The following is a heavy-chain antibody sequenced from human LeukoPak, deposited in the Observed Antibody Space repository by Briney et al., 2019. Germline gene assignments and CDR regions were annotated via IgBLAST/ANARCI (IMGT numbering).Heavy chain of an antibody. J-gene: IGHJ5*02. CDR1: GYTFTSYG. V-gene: IGHV1-18*01. Sequence: ASVKVSCKASGYTFTSYGISWVRQAPGQGLEWMGRISAYNGNTNYAQKLQGRVTMTTDTSTSTAYMELRSLRSDDTAVYYCARDEDWNYGTAYDWFDPWGQGTLVTVSS. CDR3: ARDEDWNYGTAYDWFDP. D-gene: IGHD1-7*01. CDR2: ISAYNGNT.